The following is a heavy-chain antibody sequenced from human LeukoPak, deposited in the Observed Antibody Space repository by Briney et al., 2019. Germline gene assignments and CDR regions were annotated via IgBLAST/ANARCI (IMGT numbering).Heavy chain of an antibody. V-gene: IGHV3-30*02. Sequence: GGSLRLSCAASGFTFSTYAMHWVRQAPGKGLEWVAFIQDDGSNKYYADSVKGRFTISRDNSKNTLHLQMNSLRDEDTAVYYCARENEGFGYNPLDYWGQGTLVTVSS. CDR1: GFTFSTYA. CDR3: ARENEGFGYNPLDY. CDR2: IQDDGSNK. D-gene: IGHD5-24*01. J-gene: IGHJ4*02.